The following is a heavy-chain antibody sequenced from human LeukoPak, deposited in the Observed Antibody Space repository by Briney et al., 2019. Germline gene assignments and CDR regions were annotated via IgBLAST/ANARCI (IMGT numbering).Heavy chain of an antibody. J-gene: IGHJ4*02. CDR3: ARESIAVAGAPFDC. V-gene: IGHV3-48*03. CDR2: ISSGSTI. CDR1: GFTCSCYE. D-gene: IGHD6-19*01. Sequence: GGSLRLSCAASGFTCSCYERNWVRPAPGKGVEGVSYISSGSTIYDADSVKGRFTISRDHANNSLYLQMNRLRAEDTAVYYCARESIAVAGAPFDCWGQGTLLTVSS.